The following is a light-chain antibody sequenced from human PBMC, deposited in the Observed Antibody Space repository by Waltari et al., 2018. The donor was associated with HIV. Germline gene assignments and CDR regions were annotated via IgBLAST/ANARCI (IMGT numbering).Light chain of an antibody. Sequence: QSALTQPPSASGSLGQSVTIPCTGSSSDIGAYDSVACFQQHPRSAPNLLLYEVTRRPSTVSDRFSGSRSGSTAFLTVAGLQPDDEATYFCSSYGDSLRVLFGGGTNVTVL. V-gene: IGLV2-8*01. CDR1: SSDIGAYDS. CDR3: SSYGDSLRVL. CDR2: EVT. J-gene: IGLJ3*02.